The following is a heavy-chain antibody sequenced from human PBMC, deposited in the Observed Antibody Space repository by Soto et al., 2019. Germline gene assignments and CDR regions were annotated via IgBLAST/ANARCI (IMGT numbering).Heavy chain of an antibody. D-gene: IGHD6-19*01. CDR2: ISSSSSYI. CDR3: ARPPPGYSSGWYY. Sequence: PGGSLRLSCAASGFTFSSYSMNWVRQAPGKGLEWVSSISSSSSYIYYADSVKGRFTISRDNAKNSLYLQMNSLRAEDTAVYYCARPPPGYSSGWYYWGQGTLVTVSS. CDR1: GFTFSSYS. J-gene: IGHJ4*02. V-gene: IGHV3-21*01.